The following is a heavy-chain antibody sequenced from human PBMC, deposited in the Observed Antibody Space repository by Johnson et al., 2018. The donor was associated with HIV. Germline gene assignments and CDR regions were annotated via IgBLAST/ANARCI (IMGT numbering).Heavy chain of an antibody. J-gene: IGHJ3*02. CDR3: ARDGEDLQIAFDI. Sequence: VQLVESGGGLVQPGGSLRLSCAASGLTFSSYAMSWVRQAPGKGLEWVSSIRGSGGSTHYAASVQGRFTISRDNSKNSLYLQMNSLRAEDTAVYYCARDGEDLQIAFDIWGQGTMVTVSS. D-gene: IGHD3-10*01. V-gene: IGHV3-23*04. CDR1: GLTFSSYA. CDR2: IRGSGGST.